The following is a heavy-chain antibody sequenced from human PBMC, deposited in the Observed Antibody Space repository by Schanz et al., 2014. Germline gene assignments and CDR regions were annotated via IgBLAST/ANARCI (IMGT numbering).Heavy chain of an antibody. Sequence: QLHQWGAGLLKPSETLSLTCAVSGGSFSAYYWSWIRQPPGKGLEWIGEIYDSGNTNYNPSLKSRVTMSVDDSKNQFSLQLTSVTAADTSVYYCARHAPQYSFYGMAVWGQGTTVTVSS. CDR2: IYDSGNT. J-gene: IGHJ6*02. CDR3: ARHAPQYSFYGMAV. V-gene: IGHV4-34*01. CDR1: GGSFSAYY. D-gene: IGHD2-15*01.